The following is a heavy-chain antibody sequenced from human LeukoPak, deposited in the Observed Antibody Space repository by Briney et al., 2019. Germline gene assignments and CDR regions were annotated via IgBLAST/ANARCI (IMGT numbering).Heavy chain of an antibody. CDR2: IYSGGST. CDR1: GVSVTSNY. CDR3: AKDRYSSSWLFDY. Sequence: GGSLRLSCAASGVSVTSNYMTWVRQAPGKGLEWVSVIYSGGSTYYADSVKGRFTISRDNAKNSLYLQMNSLRAEDTASYYCAKDRYSSSWLFDYWGQGTLVTVSS. V-gene: IGHV3-53*05. D-gene: IGHD6-13*01. J-gene: IGHJ4*02.